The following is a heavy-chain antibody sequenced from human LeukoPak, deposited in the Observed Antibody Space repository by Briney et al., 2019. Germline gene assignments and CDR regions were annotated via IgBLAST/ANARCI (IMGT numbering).Heavy chain of an antibody. CDR3: ARAGYDLLTLAPDPANDY. J-gene: IGHJ4*02. V-gene: IGHV1-18*04. CDR2: IIAYNGNT. D-gene: IGHD3-9*01. Sequence: VSVKVSCKASGYTFTGYYMHWVRQAPGQGLEWMGWIIAYNGNTNYAQKLQGRVTMTTDTSTSTAYMELRSLRSDDTAVYYCARAGYDLLTLAPDPANDYWGQGTLVTVSS. CDR1: GYTFTGYY.